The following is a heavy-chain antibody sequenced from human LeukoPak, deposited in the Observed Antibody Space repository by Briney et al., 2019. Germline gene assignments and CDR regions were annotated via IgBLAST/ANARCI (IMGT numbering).Heavy chain of an antibody. CDR2: IWDDGSNK. Sequence: GRSLRLSCAASGFTFGSYGMHWVRQAPGKGLEWVAVIWDDGSNKYYADSVKGRFTISRDNSKNTLYLQMNSLRAEDTAVYYCAKDASTVVTRGYFDYWGQGTLVTVSS. J-gene: IGHJ4*02. V-gene: IGHV3-33*06. D-gene: IGHD4-23*01. CDR3: AKDASTVVTRGYFDY. CDR1: GFTFGSYG.